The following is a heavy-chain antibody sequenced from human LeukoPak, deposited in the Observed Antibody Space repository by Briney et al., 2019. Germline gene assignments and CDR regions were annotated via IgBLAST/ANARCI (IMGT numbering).Heavy chain of an antibody. J-gene: IGHJ3*02. Sequence: SQTLSLTCAISGDSVSSNSAAWNWIRQFPSRGLEWLGRTYYRSKWYNDYAVSVKSRITINPDTSKNQFSLQLNSVTPEDTAVYYCARVSVKRYYYDSSGYYLDAFDIWGQGTMVTVSS. D-gene: IGHD3-22*01. CDR3: ARVSVKRYYYDSSGYYLDAFDI. CDR1: GDSVSSNSAA. V-gene: IGHV6-1*01. CDR2: TYYRSKWYN.